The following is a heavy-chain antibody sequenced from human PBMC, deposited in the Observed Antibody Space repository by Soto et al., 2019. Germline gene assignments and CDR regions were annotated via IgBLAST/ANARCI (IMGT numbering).Heavy chain of an antibody. Sequence: GGSLRLSCAASGFTFSSYGMHWVRQAPGKGLEWVAVIWYDGSNKYYADSVKGRFTISRGNSKNTLYLQMNSLRAEDTAVYYCARDQSGGPENCSGGSCYSLYYGMDVWGQGTTVTVSS. CDR1: GFTFSSYG. CDR3: ARDQSGGPENCSGGSCYSLYYGMDV. J-gene: IGHJ6*02. D-gene: IGHD2-15*01. V-gene: IGHV3-33*01. CDR2: IWYDGSNK.